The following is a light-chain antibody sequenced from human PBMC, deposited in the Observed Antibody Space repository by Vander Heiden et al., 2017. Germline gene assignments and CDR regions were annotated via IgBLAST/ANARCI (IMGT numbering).Light chain of an antibody. CDR2: WAS. V-gene: IGKV4-1*01. CDR3: QQYYSTPT. CDR1: QSVLYSSNNKNY. J-gene: IGKJ1*01. Sequence: DIVMTQSPDSLAVSLGERATTNCKSSQSVLYSSNNKNYLAWYQQKPGQPPKLLIYWASTRESGVPDRFSGSGSGTDFTLTISSRQAEDVAVYYCQQYYSTPTFGQGTKVEIK.